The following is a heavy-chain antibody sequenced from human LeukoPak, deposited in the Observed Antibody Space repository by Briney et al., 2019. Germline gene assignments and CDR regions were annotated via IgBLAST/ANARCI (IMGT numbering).Heavy chain of an antibody. CDR1: GFTFSSYG. CDR2: IWYDGSNK. J-gene: IGHJ6*03. Sequence: PGGSLRLSCAASGFTFSSYGMHWVRQAPGKGLEWVAVIWYDGSNKYYADSVKGRFTISRDNSKNTLYLQMNSLRAEDTALYYCAKALYSNYYMGAWGKGTTVTVSS. V-gene: IGHV3-30*02. D-gene: IGHD4-11*01. CDR3: AKALYSNYYMGA.